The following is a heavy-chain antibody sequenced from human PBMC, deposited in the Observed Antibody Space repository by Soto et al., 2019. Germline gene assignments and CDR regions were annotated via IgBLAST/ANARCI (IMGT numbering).Heavy chain of an antibody. V-gene: IGHV3-66*01. CDR3: AKEGLRFLEWLPQYYFDY. CDR2: SDSGGST. J-gene: IGHJ4*02. CDR1: GFTVSTKY. Sequence: GGSLRLSCAASGFTVSTKYMSWVRQAPGKGLEWVSVSDSGGSTYYADSVRGRFTISRDNSKNTVYLQMNSLRAEDTAVYYFAKEGLRFLEWLPQYYFDYWGQGTLVTVSS. D-gene: IGHD3-3*01.